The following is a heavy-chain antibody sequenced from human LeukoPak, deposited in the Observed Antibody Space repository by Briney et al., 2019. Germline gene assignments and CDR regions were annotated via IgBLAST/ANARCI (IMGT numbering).Heavy chain of an antibody. D-gene: IGHD1-14*01. V-gene: IGHV3-53*01. CDR2: VYRGGST. CDR1: GFTFSYNY. Sequence: PGGSLRLPCAASGFTFSYNYMSWVRQAPGKGLEWVSIVYRGGSTYYADSVKGRFTISRDNSKNTLYLEMNSLRAEDTAIFYCARGGYNTSYYFDCWGQGTLVTVSS. CDR3: ARGGYNTSYYFDC. J-gene: IGHJ4*01.